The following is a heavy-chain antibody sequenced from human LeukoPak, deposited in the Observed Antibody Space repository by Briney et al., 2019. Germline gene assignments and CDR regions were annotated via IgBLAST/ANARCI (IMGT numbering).Heavy chain of an antibody. CDR2: IIPILGIA. V-gene: IGHV1-69*04. CDR3: ARGGLYYYGSGSYSWFDP. J-gene: IGHJ5*02. Sequence: SVKVSCKASGGTFSSYAISWVRQAPGQGLEWMGRIIPILGIANYAQKFQGRVTITADKSTSTAYMELSSLRSEDTAVYYCARGGLYYYGSGSYSWFDPWGQGTLVTVSS. D-gene: IGHD3-10*01. CDR1: GGTFSSYA.